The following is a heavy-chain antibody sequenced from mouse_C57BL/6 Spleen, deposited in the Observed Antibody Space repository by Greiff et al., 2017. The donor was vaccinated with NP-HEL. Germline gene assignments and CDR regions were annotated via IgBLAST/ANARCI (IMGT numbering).Heavy chain of an antibody. D-gene: IGHD1-1*01. V-gene: IGHV1-59*01. CDR3: ARSRGSIFDY. J-gene: IGHJ2*01. Sequence: QVQLQQPGAELVRPGTSVKLSCKASGYTFTSYWMHWVKQRPGQGLEWIGVIDPSDSYTNYNQKFKGKATLTVDTSSSTAYMQLSSLTSEDSAVYYCARSRGSIFDYWGQGTTLTVSS. CDR1: GYTFTSYW. CDR2: IDPSDSYT.